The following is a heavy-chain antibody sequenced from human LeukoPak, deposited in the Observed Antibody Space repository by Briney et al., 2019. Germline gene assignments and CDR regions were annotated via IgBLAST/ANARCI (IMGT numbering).Heavy chain of an antibody. CDR1: GGSISSYY. V-gene: IGHV4-59*01. J-gene: IGHJ4*02. CDR2: IYYSGST. CDR3: AREQDYDSSGYYWRGRLDY. Sequence: PSETLSLTCTVSGGSISSYYWSWIRQPPGKGLEWIGYIYYSGSTNYNPSLKSRVTISVDTSKNQFSLKLSSVTAADTAVYYCAREQDYDSSGYYWRGRLDYRGQGTLVTVSS. D-gene: IGHD3-22*01.